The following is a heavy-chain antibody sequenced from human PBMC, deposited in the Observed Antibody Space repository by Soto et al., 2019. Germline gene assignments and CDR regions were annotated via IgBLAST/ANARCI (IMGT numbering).Heavy chain of an antibody. Sequence: GGSLRLSCAASGFTFSSYGMHWVRQAPGKGLEWVAVIWYDGSNKYYADSVKGRFTISRDNSKNTLYLQMNSLRAEDAAVYYCARSTRKVVVLEYRRQGTLVTV. CDR3: ARSTRKVVVLEY. CDR1: GFTFSSYG. J-gene: IGHJ4*02. V-gene: IGHV3-33*01. CDR2: IWYDGSNK. D-gene: IGHD3-22*01.